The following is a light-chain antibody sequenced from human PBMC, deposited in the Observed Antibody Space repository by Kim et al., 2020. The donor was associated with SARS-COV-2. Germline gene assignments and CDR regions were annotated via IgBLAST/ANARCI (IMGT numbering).Light chain of an antibody. J-gene: IGKJ2*01. Sequence: RATINCKSSQSVLYSSNNKSYLAGYQQKPGQPPKLLIYWASTRESGVPDRFSGSGSGTDFTLTISSLQAEDVAVYYCQQYYSTPYTFGQGTKLEI. V-gene: IGKV4-1*01. CDR3: QQYYSTPYT. CDR2: WAS. CDR1: QSVLYSSNNKSY.